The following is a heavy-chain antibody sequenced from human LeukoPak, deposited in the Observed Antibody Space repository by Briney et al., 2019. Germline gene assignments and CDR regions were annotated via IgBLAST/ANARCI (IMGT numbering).Heavy chain of an antibody. D-gene: IGHD6-19*01. CDR1: GYTFTGYY. J-gene: IGHJ6*03. CDR2: IIPIFGTA. Sequence: ASVKVSCKASGYTFTGYYMHWVRQAPGQGLEWMGGIIPIFGTANYAQKFQGRVTITADKSTSTAYMELSSLRSEDTAVYYCARAKSHYSSGWYATYYYYYMDVWGKGTTVTVSS. CDR3: ARAKSHYSSGWYATYYYYYMDV. V-gene: IGHV1-69*06.